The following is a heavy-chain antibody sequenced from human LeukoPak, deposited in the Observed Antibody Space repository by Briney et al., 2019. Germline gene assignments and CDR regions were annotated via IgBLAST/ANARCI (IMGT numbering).Heavy chain of an antibody. CDR2: ISGSGGST. CDR1: GFTFSSYS. Sequence: GGSLSLSCAASGFTFSSYSMSWVRQAPGKGLEWVSAISGSGGSTYYADSVKGRVTISRDNSKNTLYLQMNSLRAEDTAVYYCAILSTPSSSSQFGYWGQGTLVTVSS. J-gene: IGHJ4*02. V-gene: IGHV3-23*01. D-gene: IGHD6-6*01. CDR3: AILSTPSSSSQFGY.